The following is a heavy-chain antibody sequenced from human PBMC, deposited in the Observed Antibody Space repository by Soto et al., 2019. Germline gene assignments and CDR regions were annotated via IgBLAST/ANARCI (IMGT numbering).Heavy chain of an antibody. CDR1: GFTFSDYG. Sequence: VQMVESGGGVVQPGRSLRLTCAASGFTFSDYGMHWVRQAPRKGLEWVAVVSSDGSSEYYADSVKGRFTISRYNSKNTLHLQMSSLRPEVAAVYYCAKAGYCVSGRCYEYYRYGMHVWGQGTTVT. CDR2: VSSDGSSE. V-gene: IGHV3-30*18. D-gene: IGHD3-16*02. J-gene: IGHJ6*02. CDR3: AKAGYCVSGRCYEYYRYGMHV.